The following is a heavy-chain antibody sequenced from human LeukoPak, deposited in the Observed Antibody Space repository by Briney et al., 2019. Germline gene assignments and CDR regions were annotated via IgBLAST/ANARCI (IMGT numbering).Heavy chain of an antibody. CDR3: ARDSGSGNNDY. Sequence: ASVKVSCTASGYTFTSYAIHWVRQAPGQRLEWMGWISAGNGNTKYSQNFQGRVTFISNTSATTAFMELSSLRSEDAAVYYCARDSGSGNNDYWGQGALVTVSS. D-gene: IGHD1-26*01. CDR2: ISAGNGNT. J-gene: IGHJ4*02. CDR1: GYTFTSYA. V-gene: IGHV1-3*01.